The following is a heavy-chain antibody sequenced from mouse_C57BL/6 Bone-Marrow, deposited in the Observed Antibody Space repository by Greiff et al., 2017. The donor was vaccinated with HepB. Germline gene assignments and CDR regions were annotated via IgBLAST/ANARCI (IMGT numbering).Heavy chain of an antibody. V-gene: IGHV10-1*01. CDR1: GFSFNTYA. D-gene: IGHD1-1*01. Sequence: EVQRVESGGGLVQPKGSLKLSCAASGFSFNTYAMNWVRQAPGKGLEWVARIRSKSNNYATYYADSVKDRFTISRDDSESMLYLQMNNLKTEDTAMYYCVKGSSSYWYFDVWGTGTTVTVSS. CDR2: IRSKSNNYAT. CDR3: VKGSSSYWYFDV. J-gene: IGHJ1*03.